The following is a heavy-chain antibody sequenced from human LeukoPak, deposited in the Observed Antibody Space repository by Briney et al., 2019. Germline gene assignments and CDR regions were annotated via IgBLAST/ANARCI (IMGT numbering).Heavy chain of an antibody. CDR1: GVTVSSNH. D-gene: IGHD3-10*01. V-gene: IGHV3-53*05. CDR2: TYSGAST. J-gene: IGHJ1*01. Sequence: PGGSLRLSCAASGVTVSSNHMSWVRQAPGQGLEWVSVTYSGASTHYADSVKGRFTISRDNSKNTLYLQMNSLRAEDTAVYYCAKDRLYYYGSAAWGQGTLVTVSS. CDR3: AKDRLYYYGSAA.